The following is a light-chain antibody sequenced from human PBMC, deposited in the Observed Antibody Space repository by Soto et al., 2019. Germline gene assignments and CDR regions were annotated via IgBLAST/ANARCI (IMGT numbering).Light chain of an antibody. CDR3: SSYTTSSTHVV. CDR2: DVS. Sequence: QSALTQPASVSGSPGQSITISCTGTSSDVGSYNYVSWYQQYPGQAPKLMIYDVSNRPSGVSDRFSGYKSGNTASLTISGLQAEDEAEYYCSSYTTSSTHVVCGGGTKLTVL. J-gene: IGLJ2*01. V-gene: IGLV2-14*01. CDR1: SSDVGSYNY.